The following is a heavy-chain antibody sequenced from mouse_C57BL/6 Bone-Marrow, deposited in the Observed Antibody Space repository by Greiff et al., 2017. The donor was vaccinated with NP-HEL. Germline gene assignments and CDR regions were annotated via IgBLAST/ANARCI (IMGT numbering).Heavy chain of an antibody. CDR2: INPNNGGT. D-gene: IGHD4-1*01. V-gene: IGHV1-26*01. CDR1: GYTFTDYY. CDR3: ARWETYWYFDV. J-gene: IGHJ1*03. Sequence: EVQLQQSGPELVKPGASVKISCKASGYTFTDYYMNWVKQSHGKSLEWIGDINPNNGGTSYNQTFKGKATLTVDKSSSTAYMELRSLTSEDSAVYYCARWETYWYFDVWGTGTTVTVSS.